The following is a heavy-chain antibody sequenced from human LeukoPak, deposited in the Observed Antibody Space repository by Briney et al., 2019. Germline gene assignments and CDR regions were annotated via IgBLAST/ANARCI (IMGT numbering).Heavy chain of an antibody. V-gene: IGHV3-48*03. D-gene: IGHD3-10*01. CDR1: GYTFSDFE. J-gene: IGHJ6*03. CDR3: ARLYGSGSYYYYYYYYYMDV. CDR2: ISSSGSTI. Sequence: GGSLRLSCVGSGYTFSDFEMNWVRQAPGKGLEWVSYISSSGSTIYYADSVKGRFTISRDNAKNSLYLQMNSLRAEDTAVYYCARLYGSGSYYYYYYYYYMDVWGKGTTVTISS.